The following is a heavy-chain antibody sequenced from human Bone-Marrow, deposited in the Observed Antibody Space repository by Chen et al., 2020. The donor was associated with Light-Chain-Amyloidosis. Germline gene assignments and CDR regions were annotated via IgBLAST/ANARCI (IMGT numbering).Heavy chain of an antibody. J-gene: IGHJ6*02. CDR3: TSGAAADKYYYGLDV. D-gene: IGHD6-13*01. V-gene: IGHV3-49*03. CDR1: GFTFGDYA. Sequence: EVQLVEFGGDFVQPGRSLRLSCTGSGFTFGDYAVSWLRQAPGKGPEWVGFIRRKSYGGTTEYAASVKGRFTISRDDSISTAYLQMNSLRTDDTAVYSCTSGAAADKYYYGLDVWGQGTTVTVSS. CDR2: IRRKSYGGTT.